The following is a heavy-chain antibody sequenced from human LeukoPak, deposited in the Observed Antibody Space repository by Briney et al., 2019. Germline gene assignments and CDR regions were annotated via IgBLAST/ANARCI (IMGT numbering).Heavy chain of an antibody. CDR1: GGSISSYY. D-gene: IGHD3-3*01. CDR3: ARDIASGYFGVETDY. Sequence: SETLSLTCTVSGGSISSYYWSWIRQLAGKGLEWIGRIYTSGSTNYNPSLKSRVTMSVDTSKNQFSLKLSSVTAADTAVYYCARDIASGYFGVETDYWGQGTLVTVSS. V-gene: IGHV4-4*07. J-gene: IGHJ4*02. CDR2: IYTSGST.